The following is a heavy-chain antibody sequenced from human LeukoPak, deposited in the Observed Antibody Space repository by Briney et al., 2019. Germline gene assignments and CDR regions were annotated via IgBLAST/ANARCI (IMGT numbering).Heavy chain of an antibody. Sequence: GASVKVSCKASGDTFNSYSINWVRQAPGQGPEWMGAIVPMFGRPNYAQKFQGRVTITADESSSTAYMELSSLRSEDTAIYYCARDRIESSGWSTTDAFDIWGQGTTVTVSS. D-gene: IGHD6-19*01. CDR2: IVPMFGRP. J-gene: IGHJ3*02. CDR3: ARDRIESSGWSTTDAFDI. V-gene: IGHV1-69*13. CDR1: GDTFNSYS.